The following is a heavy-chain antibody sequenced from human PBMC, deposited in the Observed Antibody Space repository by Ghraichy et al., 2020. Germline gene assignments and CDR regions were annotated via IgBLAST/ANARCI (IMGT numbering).Heavy chain of an antibody. V-gene: IGHV4-34*01. D-gene: IGHD3-10*01. Sequence: SDTLSLTCAVYGGSFSGYYWSWIRQPPGKGLEWIGEINHSGSTNYNPSLKSRVTISVDTSKNQFSLKLSSVTAADTAVYYCARGRRVTGYYGSGSYYLPYDYWGQGTLVTVSS. CDR3: ARGRRVTGYYGSGSYYLPYDY. CDR2: INHSGST. J-gene: IGHJ4*02. CDR1: GGSFSGYY.